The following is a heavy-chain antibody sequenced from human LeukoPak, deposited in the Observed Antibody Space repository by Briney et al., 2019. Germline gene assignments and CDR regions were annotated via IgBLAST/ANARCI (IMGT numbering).Heavy chain of an antibody. CDR3: ARQGSCDSTRCYVYYHSGMDV. V-gene: IGHV5-51*01. Sequence: RGESLKISCKGSGYRFTTYWIGWVRQMPGKGLEWMGIINPDNSDTRYSPSFQGQVTISADKSTSTAYLQWSSLETSDTAMYYCARQGSCDSTRCYVYYHSGMDVWGQGTTVTVSS. CDR2: INPDNSDT. D-gene: IGHD2-2*01. CDR1: GYRFTTYW. J-gene: IGHJ6*02.